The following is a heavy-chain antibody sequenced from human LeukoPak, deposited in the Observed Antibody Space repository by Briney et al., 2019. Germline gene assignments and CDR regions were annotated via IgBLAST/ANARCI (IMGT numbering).Heavy chain of an antibody. J-gene: IGHJ3*02. CDR2: ISSSTYT. CDR3: ARVGSWQQLGAFDI. Sequence: PGGSLRLSCAVSGFTFSDYYMSWIRQAPGKGLEWVSYISSSTYTNYADSVKGRFTISRDNAKNSLYLQMNRLRAEDTAVYYCARVGSWQQLGAFDIWGQGTMVTVSS. CDR1: GFTFSDYY. D-gene: IGHD6-13*01. V-gene: IGHV3-11*06.